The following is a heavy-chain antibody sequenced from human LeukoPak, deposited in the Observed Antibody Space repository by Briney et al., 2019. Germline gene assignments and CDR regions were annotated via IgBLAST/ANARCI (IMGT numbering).Heavy chain of an antibody. D-gene: IGHD1-14*01. Sequence: ASVKVSCKASGGTLSSYAISWVRQAPGQGLEWMGGIIPIFGTANYAQKFQGRVTITADESTSTAYMELSSLRPEDTAVYYCARGRKAGLWYFDLWGRGTLVTVSS. J-gene: IGHJ2*01. CDR1: GGTLSSYA. V-gene: IGHV1-69*13. CDR2: IIPIFGTA. CDR3: ARGRKAGLWYFDL.